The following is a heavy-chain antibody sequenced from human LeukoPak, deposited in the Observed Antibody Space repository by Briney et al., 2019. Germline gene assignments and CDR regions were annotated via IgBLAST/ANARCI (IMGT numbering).Heavy chain of an antibody. V-gene: IGHV3-21*01. CDR1: GFTFSSYS. J-gene: IGHJ5*02. CDR2: ISSSSSYI. D-gene: IGHD4-23*01. CDR3: ARARKGNVTNWFDP. Sequence: GGSLRLSCAASGFTFSSYSMNWVRQAPGRGLEWVSSISSSSSYIYYADSVKGRFTISRDNAKNSLYLQMNSLTAEDTPVYYCARARKGNVTNWFDPWGQGTLVTVSS.